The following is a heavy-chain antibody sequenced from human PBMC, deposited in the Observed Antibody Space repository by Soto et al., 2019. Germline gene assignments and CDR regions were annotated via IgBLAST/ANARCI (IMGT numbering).Heavy chain of an antibody. CDR1: GFTFGDYA. D-gene: IGHD3-10*01. Sequence: GGSLRLSCTASGFTFGDYAMSWFRQAPGKGLEWVGFIRSKAYGGTTEYAASVKGRFTISRDDSKSIAYLQMNSLKTEDTAVYYCTRADGSGSYYKYYFDYWGQGTLVTVSS. J-gene: IGHJ4*02. CDR3: TRADGSGSYYKYYFDY. V-gene: IGHV3-49*03. CDR2: IRSKAYGGTT.